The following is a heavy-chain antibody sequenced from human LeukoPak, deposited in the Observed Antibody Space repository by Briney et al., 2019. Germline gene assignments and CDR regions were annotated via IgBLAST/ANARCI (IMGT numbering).Heavy chain of an antibody. Sequence: GGSLRLSCAASGFIFSNCSMHWVRQAPGKGLEWVSVIYSGGSTYYADSVKGRFTISRDNSKNTLYLQMNSLRAEDTAVYYCASRVTYYYDSSGYYWGQGTLVTVSS. CDR1: GFIFSNCS. D-gene: IGHD3-22*01. CDR3: ASRVTYYYDSSGYY. CDR2: IYSGGST. J-gene: IGHJ4*02. V-gene: IGHV3-66*01.